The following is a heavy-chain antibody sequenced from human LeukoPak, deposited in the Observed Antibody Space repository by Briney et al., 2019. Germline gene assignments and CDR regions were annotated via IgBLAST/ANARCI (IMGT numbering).Heavy chain of an antibody. CDR3: AHSSTILDAFDI. D-gene: IGHD2-2*01. CDR1: GGSISSYY. V-gene: IGHV4-59*12. J-gene: IGHJ3*02. Sequence: SETLSLTCTVSGGSISSYYWSWIRQPPGKGLEWIGYIYYSGSTNYNPSLKSRVTMSVDTSKNQFSLKLSSVTAADTAVYYCAHSSTILDAFDIWGQGTMVTVSS. CDR2: IYYSGST.